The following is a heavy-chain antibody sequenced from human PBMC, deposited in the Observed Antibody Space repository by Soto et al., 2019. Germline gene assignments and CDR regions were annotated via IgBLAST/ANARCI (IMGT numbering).Heavy chain of an antibody. CDR1: GFAFNNYG. D-gene: IGHD2-2*01. CDR2: ISKSDYT. Sequence: GGSLRLSCTVSGFAFNNYGINWVRQAPGKGLEWVSSISKSDYTYYSDSVKGRFTISRDNAKNSVSLQMNTLRVEDTAVYYCAREDSIIIPALSDFWGQGTLVTVSS. J-gene: IGHJ4*02. CDR3: AREDSIIIPALSDF. V-gene: IGHV3-21*01.